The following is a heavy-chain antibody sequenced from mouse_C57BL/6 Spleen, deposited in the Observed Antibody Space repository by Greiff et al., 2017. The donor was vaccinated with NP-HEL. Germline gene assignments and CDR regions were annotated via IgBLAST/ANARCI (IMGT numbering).Heavy chain of an antibody. CDR1: GYAFSSYW. Sequence: QVQLKQSGAELVKPGASVKISCKASGYAFSSYWMNWVKQRPGKGLEWIGQIYPGDGDTNYNGKFKGKATLTADKSSSTAYMQLSSLTSEDSAVYFCARRDGYYVGWYFDVWGTGTTVTVSS. V-gene: IGHV1-80*01. D-gene: IGHD2-3*01. CDR2: IYPGDGDT. J-gene: IGHJ1*03. CDR3: ARRDGYYVGWYFDV.